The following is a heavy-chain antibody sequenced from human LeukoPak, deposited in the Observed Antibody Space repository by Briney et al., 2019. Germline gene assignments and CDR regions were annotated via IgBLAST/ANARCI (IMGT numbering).Heavy chain of an antibody. CDR1: GGFISSGDYY. CDR3: ARSLLSAGSGSYGFDP. Sequence: SETLSLTCTVSGGFISSGDYYWSWIRQPPGKGLEWIGHIYYSGSTHHNPSLKSRVTISVDTSKNQFSLKLSSVTATDTAVYYCARSLLSAGSGSYGFDPWGQGTLVTVSS. J-gene: IGHJ5*02. CDR2: IYYSGST. D-gene: IGHD3-10*01. V-gene: IGHV4-30-4*01.